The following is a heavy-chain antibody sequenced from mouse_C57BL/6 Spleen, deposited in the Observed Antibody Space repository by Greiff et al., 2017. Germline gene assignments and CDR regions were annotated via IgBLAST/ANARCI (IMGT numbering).Heavy chain of an antibody. J-gene: IGHJ4*01. CDR3: ARGDTYAMDY. CDR1: GFTFSSYA. Sequence: DVKLVESGGGLVKPGGSLKLSCAASGFTFSSYAMSWVRQTPEKRLEWVATISDGGSYTYYPDKVKGRFTISRDNDKNNLYLQMSHLKSEDTAMYYCARGDTYAMDYWGQGTSVTVSS. CDR2: ISDGGSYT. V-gene: IGHV5-4*03.